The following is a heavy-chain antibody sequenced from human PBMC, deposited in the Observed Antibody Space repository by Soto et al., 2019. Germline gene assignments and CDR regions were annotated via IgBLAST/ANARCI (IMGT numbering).Heavy chain of an antibody. D-gene: IGHD3-10*01. J-gene: IGHJ3*02. V-gene: IGHV1-46*01. Sequence: VASVKVSCKASGYTFTTYYMHWVRQAPGQGLEWMGIISPDGGRTSYAQKFQGRVTMTRDTSISTAYMELSRLRSDDTAVYYCARVITMAEFGAFDIWGQGTMVTVSS. CDR3: ARVITMAEFGAFDI. CDR1: GYTFTTYY. CDR2: ISPDGGRT.